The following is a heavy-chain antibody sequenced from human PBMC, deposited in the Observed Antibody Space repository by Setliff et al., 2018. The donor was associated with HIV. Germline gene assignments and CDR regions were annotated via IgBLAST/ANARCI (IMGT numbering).Heavy chain of an antibody. CDR3: ARDPPGYGDSNDY. D-gene: IGHD4-17*01. V-gene: IGHV4-4*07. J-gene: IGHJ4*02. Sequence: SETLSLTCTVSGGSITSSYWSWIRQPAGKGLEWIGRIYTSGSTNYNPSLNSRVTISVDTSKNQFFLKVTSVTAADTAVYYCARDPPGYGDSNDYWGQGTLVTVSS. CDR2: IYTSGST. CDR1: GGSITSSY.